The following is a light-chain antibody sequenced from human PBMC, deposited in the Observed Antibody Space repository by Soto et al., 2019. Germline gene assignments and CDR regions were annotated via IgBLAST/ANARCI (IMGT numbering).Light chain of an antibody. CDR2: KAS. CDR3: QHYNSYSEA. Sequence: IQMYLSPSTLSECVVGMVTTTFLASLTISSWLAWYQQKPGKAPKLLIYKASTLKSGVPSRFSGSGSGTEFTLTISSLQPDDFATYYCQHYNSYSEAFAQGTKVDI. CDR1: LTISSW. V-gene: IGKV1-5*03. J-gene: IGKJ1*01.